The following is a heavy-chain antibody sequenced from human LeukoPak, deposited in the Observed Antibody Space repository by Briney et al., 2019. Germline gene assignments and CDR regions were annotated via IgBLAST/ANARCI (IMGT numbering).Heavy chain of an antibody. CDR2: INPNSGGT. V-gene: IGHV1-2*02. J-gene: IGHJ4*02. CDR3: ARGHRGHYDFWSGYYLFDY. CDR1: GYTFTGYY. D-gene: IGHD3-3*01. Sequence: ASVKVSCKASGYTFTGYYMHWVRQAPGQGLEWMGWINPNSGGTNYAQKFQGRVTMTRDTSISTAYMELSRLRSDDTAVYYCARGHRGHYDFWSGYYLFDYWGQGTLVTVSS.